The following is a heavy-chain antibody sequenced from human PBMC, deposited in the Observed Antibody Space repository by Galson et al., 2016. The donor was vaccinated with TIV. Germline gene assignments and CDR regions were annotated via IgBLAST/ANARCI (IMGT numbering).Heavy chain of an antibody. CDR1: GGTFSTYS. CDR2: IIPIIGIT. Sequence: SVKVSCKVPGGTFSTYSISWVRQAPGQGLELMGRIIPIIGITYYAQRFQGRVTISADISTSSAYMELSSLRSEDTAVYYCAKKSGSGYYSSFFEDWGQGTLVTVSS. V-gene: IGHV1-69*02. CDR3: AKKSGSGYYSSFFED. J-gene: IGHJ1*01. D-gene: IGHD3-22*01.